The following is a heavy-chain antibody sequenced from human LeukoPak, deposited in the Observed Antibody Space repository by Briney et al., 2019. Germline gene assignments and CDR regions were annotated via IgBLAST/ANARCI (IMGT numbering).Heavy chain of an antibody. CDR1: GFTFDDYG. J-gene: IGHJ4*02. CDR3: ARWRTYYYDSSGYYDY. CDR2: INWNGGST. D-gene: IGHD3-22*01. V-gene: IGHV3-20*04. Sequence: GGSLRLSCAASGFTFDDYGMSWVRQAPGKGLEWVSGINWNGGSTGYADSVKGRFTISRDNAKNSLYLQMNSLRAEDTALYYCARWRTYYYDSSGYYDYWGQGTLVTVSS.